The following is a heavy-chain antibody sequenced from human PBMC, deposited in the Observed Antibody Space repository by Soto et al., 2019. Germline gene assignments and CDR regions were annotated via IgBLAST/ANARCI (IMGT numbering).Heavy chain of an antibody. CDR3: ARQRPHGSYWSDGFDI. J-gene: IGHJ3*02. CDR2: INAGNGNT. V-gene: IGHV1-3*01. D-gene: IGHD1-26*01. Sequence: ASVKVSCKASGYTFTSYAMHWVRQAPGQRLEWMGWINAGNGNTKYSQKFQGRVTITRNTSTSTAYMELSSLRSEDTAVYYCARQRPHGSYWSDGFDIWGQGTMVTVSS. CDR1: GYTFTSYA.